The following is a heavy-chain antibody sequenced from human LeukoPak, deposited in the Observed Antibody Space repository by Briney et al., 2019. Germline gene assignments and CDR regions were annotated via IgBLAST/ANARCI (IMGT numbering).Heavy chain of an antibody. V-gene: IGHV3-15*01. CDR2: IKRKTDGGTT. Sequence: GGSLRLSCAAPGLIFSNAWMNWVRQAPGKGLEWVGRIKRKTDGGTTDYAAPVKGRFTISRDDSKNTLYLQMNSLKTEDTAVYYCSTERTRPYYYYYMDVWGKGTTVTVSS. D-gene: IGHD3/OR15-3a*01. J-gene: IGHJ6*03. CDR1: GLIFSNAW. CDR3: STERTRPYYYYYMDV.